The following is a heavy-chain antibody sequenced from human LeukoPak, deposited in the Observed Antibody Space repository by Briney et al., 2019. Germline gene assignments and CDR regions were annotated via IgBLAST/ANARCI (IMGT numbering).Heavy chain of an antibody. CDR3: ATQRGSYRWGTDFDY. CDR1: GYTFTGYY. Sequence: GASVKVSCKASGYTFTGYYMHWVRQAPGQGLEWMGWINPNSSDTKYAQKFQGRVTMTRDTSISTAYMELSRLRSDDTAVYYCATQRGSYRWGTDFDYWGQGTLVTVSS. CDR2: INPNSSDT. J-gene: IGHJ4*02. V-gene: IGHV1-2*02. D-gene: IGHD3-16*01.